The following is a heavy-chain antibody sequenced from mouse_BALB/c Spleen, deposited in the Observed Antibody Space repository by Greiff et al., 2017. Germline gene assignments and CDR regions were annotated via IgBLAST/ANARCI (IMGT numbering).Heavy chain of an antibody. D-gene: IGHD2-4*01. CDR1: GFSLTSYG. Sequence: VHLVESGPGLVAPSQSLSITCTVSGFSLTSYGVHWVRQPPGKGLEWLGVIWAGGSTNYNSALMSRLSISKDNSKSQVFLKMNSLQTDDTAMYYCARDPSMITTKGYAMDYWGQGTSVTVSS. CDR2: IWAGGST. CDR3: ARDPSMITTKGYAMDY. V-gene: IGHV2-9*02. J-gene: IGHJ4*01.